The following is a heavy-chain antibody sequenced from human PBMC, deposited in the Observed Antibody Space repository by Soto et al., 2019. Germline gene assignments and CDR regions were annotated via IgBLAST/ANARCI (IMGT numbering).Heavy chain of an antibody. D-gene: IGHD5-18*01. V-gene: IGHV3-30-3*01. CDR1: GFTFSSYA. J-gene: IGHJ6*02. CDR3: ASSVDTVGYYYYGMDV. CDR2: ISYDGSNK. Sequence: QVQLVESGGGVVQPGRSLRLSCAASGFTFSSYAMHWVRQAPGKGLKWVAVISYDGSNKYYADSVKGRFTISRDNSKNPLNLQMNRLRAEDTAVYYCASSVDTVGYYYYGMDVWGQGTTVTVSS.